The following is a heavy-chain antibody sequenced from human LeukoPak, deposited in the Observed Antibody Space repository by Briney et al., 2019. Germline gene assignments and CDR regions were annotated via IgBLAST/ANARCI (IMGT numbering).Heavy chain of an antibody. D-gene: IGHD1-1*01. V-gene: IGHV3-48*04. J-gene: IGHJ6*03. CDR1: GFAFISTS. Sequence: GGSLRLSCATSGFAFISTSIHWVRQAPGKGLEWLSYSSTVTGNIYYADSVKGRFTISRDNAKSSLYLQMSSLRAEDTAVYFCATTGNFYDMDVWGKGTTVTVSS. CDR3: ATTGNFYDMDV. CDR2: SSTVTGNI.